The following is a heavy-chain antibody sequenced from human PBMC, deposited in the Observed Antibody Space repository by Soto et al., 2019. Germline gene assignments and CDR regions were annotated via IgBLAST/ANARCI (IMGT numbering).Heavy chain of an antibody. D-gene: IGHD6-19*01. CDR1: GASLTATTSY. J-gene: IGHJ5*02. V-gene: IGHV4-61*03. CDR2: VYYSGNT. CDR3: ARDRAVADIGVFDV. Sequence: QVLLQESGPGLVKPSETLSLTCNVSGASLTATTSYWTWIRQPPGKGLEWMGNVYYSGNTNYNPALRGRLTISVDTSRSHFSLRLTSVTAADTAVYFCARDRAVADIGVFDVWGQGTLVTVSS.